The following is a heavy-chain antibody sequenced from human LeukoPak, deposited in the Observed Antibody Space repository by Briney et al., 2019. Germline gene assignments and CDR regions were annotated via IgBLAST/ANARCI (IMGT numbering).Heavy chain of an antibody. CDR1: GFTFSDYY. Sequence: GGSLRLSCAASGFTFSDYYMSWIRQAPGKGLEWVSYISSSGSTIYYADSVKGRFTISRDNAKNSLYLQMNSLRAEDTAVYYCARGRSRAHYYYYMDVWGKGTTVTVSS. J-gene: IGHJ6*03. CDR2: ISSSGSTI. V-gene: IGHV3-11*04. CDR3: ARGRSRAHYYYYMDV.